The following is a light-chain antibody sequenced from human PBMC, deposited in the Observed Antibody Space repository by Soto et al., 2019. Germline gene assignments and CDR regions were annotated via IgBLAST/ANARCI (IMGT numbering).Light chain of an antibody. CDR1: NMGGKS. CDR3: QVWDTSSDHPGV. CDR2: DDS. V-gene: IGLV3-21*02. Sequence: SSELTQPPSVSVAPGQTASITCGGNNMGGKSVHWHQQKPGQAPVLVVYDDSDRPSGIPERFSGSNSGNTATLTISRVGAGDEADYYCQVWDTSSDHPGVFGGGTKLTVL. J-gene: IGLJ2*01.